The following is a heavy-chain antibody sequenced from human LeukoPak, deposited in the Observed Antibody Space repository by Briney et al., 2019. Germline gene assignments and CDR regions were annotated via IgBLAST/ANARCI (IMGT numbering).Heavy chain of an antibody. D-gene: IGHD3-10*01. CDR1: GYTFTGYY. V-gene: IGHV1-2*02. J-gene: IGHJ5*02. Sequence: ASVTVSCKASGYTFTGYYMHWVRQAPGQGLEGMGWINPNSGGKNYAQKFQGRVTMTRDTSISTAYMELSRLRSDDTAVYYCARDQGYYGSGSYYKSDWLARWGQGTLVTVSS. CDR3: ARDQGYYGSGSYYKSDWLAR. CDR2: INPNSGGK.